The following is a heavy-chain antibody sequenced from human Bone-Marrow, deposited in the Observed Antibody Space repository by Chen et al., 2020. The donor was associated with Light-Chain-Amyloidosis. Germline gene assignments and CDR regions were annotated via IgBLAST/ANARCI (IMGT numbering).Heavy chain of an antibody. J-gene: IGHJ4*02. CDR1: GYIFNGYY. D-gene: IGHD3-22*01. CDR2: INPNSGGT. Sequence: QVPLVQSGAEVKKPGASVKVSCKASGYIFNGYYMPWVRQAPGQGLEWMGWINPNSGGTNYAQKFQGRVTMTRDTSISTAYMELSRLRSDDTAVYYCARDLVPYDSSGYYYGFDYWGQGTLVTVSS. CDR3: ARDLVPYDSSGYYYGFDY. V-gene: IGHV1-2*02.